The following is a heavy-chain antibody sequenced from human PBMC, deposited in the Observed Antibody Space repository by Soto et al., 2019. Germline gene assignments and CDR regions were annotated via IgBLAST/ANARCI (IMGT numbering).Heavy chain of an antibody. Sequence: QVQLVQSGAEVRKPGASVPVSCRSSGDSFNDYYIHWVRQAPGQGFGWMGWINPNGGVTKYAQKFQGWVSMTRDTSIRTVYMQLSRLRSDDTAVYYCARESGGATATLDYYYFYMDVWGTGTTVTVSS. CDR2: INPNGGVT. CDR3: ARESGGATATLDYYYFYMDV. D-gene: IGHD5-12*01. J-gene: IGHJ6*03. V-gene: IGHV1-2*04. CDR1: GDSFNDYY.